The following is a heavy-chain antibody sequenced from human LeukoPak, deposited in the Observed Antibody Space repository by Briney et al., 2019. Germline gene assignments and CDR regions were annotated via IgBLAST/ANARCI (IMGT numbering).Heavy chain of an antibody. Sequence: VASVKVSCKASGYTFTSYGISWVRQAPGQSLEWMGWTNFYNGNTNYAQKVQDRVTLTTDTSTNRTYLEVRGLRSDDTAVYYCARDVYYDFSNHYSSHDGLDVWGQGTTVIVSS. CDR2: TNFYNGNT. CDR1: GYTFTSYG. D-gene: IGHD3-3*01. CDR3: ARDVYYDFSNHYSSHDGLDV. V-gene: IGHV1-18*01. J-gene: IGHJ6*02.